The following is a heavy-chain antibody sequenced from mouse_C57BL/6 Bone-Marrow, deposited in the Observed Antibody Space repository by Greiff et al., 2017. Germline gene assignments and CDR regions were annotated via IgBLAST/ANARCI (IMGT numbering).Heavy chain of an antibody. D-gene: IGHD1-1*01. CDR2: ISSGSSTI. CDR3: ARPDYGSRYFDV. CDR1: GFTFSDYG. J-gene: IGHJ1*03. Sequence: EVNVVESGGGLVKPGGSLKLSCAASGFTFSDYGMHWVRQAPEKGLEWVAYISSGSSTISYADTVKGRFTISRDNAKNTLFLQMTSLRSEDTAMYYCARPDYGSRYFDVWGTGTTVTVSS. V-gene: IGHV5-17*01.